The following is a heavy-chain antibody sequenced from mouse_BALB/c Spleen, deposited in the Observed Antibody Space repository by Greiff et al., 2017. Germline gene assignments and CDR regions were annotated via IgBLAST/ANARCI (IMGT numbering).Heavy chain of an antibody. CDR3: ADSSGYVNAMDY. J-gene: IGHJ4*01. CDR2: IDPANGNT. V-gene: IGHV14-3*02. CDR1: GFNIKDTY. Sequence: VQLKESGAELVKPGASVKLSCTASGFNIKDTYMHWVKQRPEQGLEWIGRIDPANGNTKYDPKFQGKATITADTSSNTAYLQLSSLTSEDTAVYYCADSSGYVNAMDYWGQGTSVTVSS. D-gene: IGHD3-2*01.